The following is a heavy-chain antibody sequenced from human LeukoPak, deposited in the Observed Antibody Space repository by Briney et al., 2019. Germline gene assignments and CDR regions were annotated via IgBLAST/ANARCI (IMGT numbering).Heavy chain of an antibody. CDR3: ARARSPSSGYLLRDHNWFDP. D-gene: IGHD3-22*01. Sequence: ASVKVSCKASGGTFNSYAIGWVRQAPGQGLEWMGGIIPIFGTANYAQKVQGRVTITTDESTTTAYMELSSLRSEDTAVYYCARARSPSSGYLLRDHNWFDPWGQGTLVTVSS. J-gene: IGHJ5*02. V-gene: IGHV1-69*05. CDR1: GGTFNSYA. CDR2: IIPIFGTA.